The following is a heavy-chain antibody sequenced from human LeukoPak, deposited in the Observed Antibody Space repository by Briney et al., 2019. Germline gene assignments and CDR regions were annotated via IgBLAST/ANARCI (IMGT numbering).Heavy chain of an antibody. CDR1: GFSFSNYW. J-gene: IGHJ3*02. CDR3: AREAALGAFDI. Sequence: GGSLRLSCAASGFSFSNYWMHWVRQAPGTGLVWVSRIHSDGGSTYADSVKGRFTISRENAKNSLYLQMNSLRAGDTAVYYCAREAALGAFDIWGQGTMVTVSS. V-gene: IGHV3-74*01. D-gene: IGHD2-15*01. CDR2: IHSDGGST.